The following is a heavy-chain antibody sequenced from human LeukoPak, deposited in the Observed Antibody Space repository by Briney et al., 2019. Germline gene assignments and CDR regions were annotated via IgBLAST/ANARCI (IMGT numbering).Heavy chain of an antibody. CDR1: GFTSSSYE. CDR3: ARSNGWLDY. D-gene: IGHD4-11*01. CDR2: ISSSGSTI. V-gene: IGHV3-48*03. J-gene: IGHJ4*02. Sequence: PGGSLRLSCAASGFTSSSYEMNWVRQAPGKGLEWVSYISSSGSTIYYADSVKGRFTISRDNAKNSLYLQMNSLRAEDTAVYYCARSNGWLDYWGQGTLVTVSS.